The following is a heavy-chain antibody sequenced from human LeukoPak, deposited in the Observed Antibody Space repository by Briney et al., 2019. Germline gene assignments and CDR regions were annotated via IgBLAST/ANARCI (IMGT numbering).Heavy chain of an antibody. CDR2: IYSGGST. CDR1: GFTFSSNY. V-gene: IGHV3-53*01. J-gene: IGHJ5*02. D-gene: IGHD4-17*01. Sequence: PGGSLRLSCAASGFTFSSNYMSWVRQAPGKGLEWVSVIYSGGSTYYADSVKGRFTISRDNSKNTLYLQMNSLRAEDTAVYYCARGRGVWVYGDYSRNWFDPWGQGTLVTVSS. CDR3: ARGRGVWVYGDYSRNWFDP.